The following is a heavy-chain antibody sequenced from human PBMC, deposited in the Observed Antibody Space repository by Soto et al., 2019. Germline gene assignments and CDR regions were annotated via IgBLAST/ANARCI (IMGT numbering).Heavy chain of an antibody. D-gene: IGHD3-22*01. Sequence: SVKVSCKASGGTFSSYAISWVRQAPGQGLEWMGGIIPIFGTANYAQKFQGRVTITADKSTSTAYMELSSLRSEDTAVYYCARYDSSGYYDYYYYGMDVWGQGTKVTVSS. CDR1: GGTFSSYA. V-gene: IGHV1-69*06. CDR2: IIPIFGTA. CDR3: ARYDSSGYYDYYYYGMDV. J-gene: IGHJ6*02.